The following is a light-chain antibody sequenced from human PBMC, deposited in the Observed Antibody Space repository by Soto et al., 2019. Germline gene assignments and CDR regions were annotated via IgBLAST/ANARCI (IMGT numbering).Light chain of an antibody. J-gene: IGKJ1*01. CDR2: DAS. CDR1: QSVSSN. Sequence: EIVMTQSPPTLSVSPGERATLSCRASQSVSSNLAWYQQKPGQAPRLLIYDASTRATGIPPRFSGSGSGTEFTLTISSLQSEDFAVYYCQQYNNWPPWTFGQGTKVEI. V-gene: IGKV3-15*01. CDR3: QQYNNWPPWT.